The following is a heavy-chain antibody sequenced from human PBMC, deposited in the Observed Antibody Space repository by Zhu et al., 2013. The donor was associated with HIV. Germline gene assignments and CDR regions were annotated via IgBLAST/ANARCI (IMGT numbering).Heavy chain of an antibody. CDR3: ARGRYYYDHNGYYHEYFQV. D-gene: IGHD3-22*01. J-gene: IGHJ1*01. CDR1: GYTFTSYG. CDR2: ISGYNAKT. Sequence: QVQLVQSGAEVKKPGASVKVSCKASGYTFTSYGISWVRQAPGQRLEWMGWISGYNAKTNYARNLQDRVTMTIDISTSTAYLELRSLRPDDTAVYYCARGRYYYDHNGYYHEYFQVWGQGTLVTVSS. V-gene: IGHV1-18*01.